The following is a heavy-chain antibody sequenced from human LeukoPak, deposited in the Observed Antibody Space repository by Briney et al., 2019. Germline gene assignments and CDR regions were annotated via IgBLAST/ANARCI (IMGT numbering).Heavy chain of an antibody. D-gene: IGHD3-3*01. CDR1: GFTFSSYG. Sequence: PGGSLRLSCAASGFTFSSYGMHWVRQAPGKGLEWVAFIRYDGSNKYYADSVEGRFTISRDNSKNTLYLQMNSLRAEDTAVYYCVPRKEWSCYMDVWGKGTTVTVSS. CDR3: VPRKEWSCYMDV. J-gene: IGHJ6*03. CDR2: IRYDGSNK. V-gene: IGHV3-30*02.